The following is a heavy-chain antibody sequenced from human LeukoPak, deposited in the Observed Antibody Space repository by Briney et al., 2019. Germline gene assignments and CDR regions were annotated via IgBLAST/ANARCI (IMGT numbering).Heavy chain of an antibody. V-gene: IGHV4-34*01. CDR1: GGSFSGYY. D-gene: IGHD6-13*01. CDR2: INHSGST. J-gene: IGHJ6*03. Sequence: PSETLSLTCAVYGGSFSGYYWSWIRQPPGKGLEWIGEINHSGSTNYNPSLKSRVTISVDTSKNQFSLKLSSVTAADTAVYYCARAYRSSSWYKGKYYYYYMDVWGKGTTVTVSS. CDR3: ARAYRSSSWYKGKYYYYYMDV.